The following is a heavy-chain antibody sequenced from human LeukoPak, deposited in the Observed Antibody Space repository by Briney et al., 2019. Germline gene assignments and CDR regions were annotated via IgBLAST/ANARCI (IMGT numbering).Heavy chain of an antibody. CDR2: IGNDGRDI. Sequence: GGSLRLSCIVSGFTFTSHGMHWVRQAPGKGLEWVAYIGNDGRDIYYADSLRGRFTISRDDSKNTVHLQMRSLKVEDTDLYYCARDLVGGWSCDHWGQGSLVAVSS. CDR1: GFTFTSHG. D-gene: IGHD3-16*01. CDR3: ARDLVGGWSCDH. V-gene: IGHV3-30*02. J-gene: IGHJ4*02.